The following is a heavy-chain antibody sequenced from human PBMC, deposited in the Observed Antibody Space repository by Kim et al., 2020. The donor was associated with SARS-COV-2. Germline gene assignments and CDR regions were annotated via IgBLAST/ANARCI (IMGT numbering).Heavy chain of an antibody. CDR3: ASAGIQLWQPRTDHFDY. CDR2: IIPIFGTA. CDR1: GGTFSSYA. D-gene: IGHD5-18*01. J-gene: IGHJ4*02. V-gene: IGHV1-69*13. Sequence: SVKVSCKASGGTFSSYAISWVRQAPGQGLEWMGGIIPIFGTANYAQKFQGRVTITADESTSTAYMELSSLRSEDTAVYYCASAGIQLWQPRTDHFDYWGQGTLVTVSS.